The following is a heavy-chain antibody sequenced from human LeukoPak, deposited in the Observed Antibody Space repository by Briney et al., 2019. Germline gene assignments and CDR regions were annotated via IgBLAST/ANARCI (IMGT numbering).Heavy chain of an antibody. Sequence: SETLSLTCGVDGGSFSGYDWSWLRQSPGKGLEWIGEINYGGDTNSKPSLKSRVTISVDTSKNRFYLKVRSVTAADTAVYDGARGLGWKGAPVGLFYMDFWGEGAMVTVFS. D-gene: IGHD1-1*01. J-gene: IGHJ4*02. CDR3: ARGLGWKGAPVGLFYMDF. CDR2: INYGGDT. CDR1: GGSFSGYD. V-gene: IGHV4-34*01.